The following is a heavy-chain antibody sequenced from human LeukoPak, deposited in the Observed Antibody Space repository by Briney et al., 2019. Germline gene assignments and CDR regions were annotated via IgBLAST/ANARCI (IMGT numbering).Heavy chain of an antibody. CDR2: INPGTGTT. CDR3: ARVFGQWLAVD. D-gene: IGHD6-19*01. CDR1: GYTFTTDD. J-gene: IGHJ4*02. V-gene: IGHV1-8*01. Sequence: ASVKVSCKASGYTFTTDDISWVRQSSGRGLEWMGLINPGTGTTRYAQKFQGRVTMTRDTSINTVYMELSSLRSEDAAIYYCARVFGQWLAVDWGQGTPVIVSS.